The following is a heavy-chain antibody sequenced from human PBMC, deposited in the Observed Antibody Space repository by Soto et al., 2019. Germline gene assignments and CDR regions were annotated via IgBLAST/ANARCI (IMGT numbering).Heavy chain of an antibody. Sequence: EVQLLESGGGLVQPGGSLRLSCAASGFTFSSYAMSWVRQAPGKGLEWVSAISGSGGSTYYADSVKGRFTISRDNSKNTLYLQMNRLRAEVTDVYYCAKSNRADDFWSRPACNWFDLWGKGTLVTGSS. CDR2: ISGSGGST. J-gene: IGHJ5*02. D-gene: IGHD3-3*01. CDR1: GFTFSSYA. V-gene: IGHV3-23*01. CDR3: AKSNRADDFWSRPACNWFDL.